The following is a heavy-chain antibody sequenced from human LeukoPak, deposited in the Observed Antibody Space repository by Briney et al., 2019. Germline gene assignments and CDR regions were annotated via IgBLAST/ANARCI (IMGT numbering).Heavy chain of an antibody. V-gene: IGHV3-21*04. CDR3: ARVHRYASSWDSLDY. CDR2: ISSSSRYI. CDR1: GFTFSSYN. D-gene: IGHD2-2*01. Sequence: PGGSLRLSCVASGFTFSSYNMNWVRQAPGKGLEWVSSISSSSRYIYYTDSMKGRFTISRDNAKNSLYLQMNSLRAEDTAFYHCARVHRYASSWDSLDYWGQGTLVTVSS. J-gene: IGHJ4*02.